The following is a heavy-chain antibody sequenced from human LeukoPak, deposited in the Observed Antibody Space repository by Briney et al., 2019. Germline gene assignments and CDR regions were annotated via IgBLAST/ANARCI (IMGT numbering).Heavy chain of an antibody. J-gene: IGHJ4*02. V-gene: IGHV3-23*01. CDR1: GFTFRGYA. CDR3: AKEALQSLRYSYISNFDY. Sequence: GSLRLSCSASGFTFRGYAMSWVRQAPGKGLEWASAISTSGGSTYYADSVKGRFTISRDNSKNTLYLQMNSLRAEDTAVYYCAKEALQSLRYSYISNFDYWGQGTLVTVSS. CDR2: ISTSGGST. D-gene: IGHD5-18*01.